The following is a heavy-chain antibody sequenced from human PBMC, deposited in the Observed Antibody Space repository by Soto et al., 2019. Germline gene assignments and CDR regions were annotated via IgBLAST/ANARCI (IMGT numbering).Heavy chain of an antibody. CDR3: ARGGGFDSFDY. CDR2: LNHLETT. J-gene: IGHJ4*02. V-gene: IGHV4-30-2*01. D-gene: IGHD3-10*01. Sequence: TLSLTFTVFGASITYAAYSWSWIRQTPGKGVGWVGFLNHLETTFDNPSMESRLTQLIGRTEMPSSISVDSMSAADRAVYFCARGGGFDSFDYWGQGILVTVSS. CDR1: GASITYAAYS.